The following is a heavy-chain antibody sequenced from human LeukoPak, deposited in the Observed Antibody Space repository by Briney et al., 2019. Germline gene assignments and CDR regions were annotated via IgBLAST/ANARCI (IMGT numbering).Heavy chain of an antibody. CDR3: ARDYCSGGRCYSVDY. CDR2: ITRSSSSI. D-gene: IGHD2-15*01. CDR1: GLTFSSYS. J-gene: IGHJ4*02. Sequence: GESLRLSRAASGLTFSSYSLNWVRQAPGKGLEWVSYITRSSSSIYYADSVKGRLTISRDNAKNSLYLQMNSLRAEDTAMYYCARDYCSGGRCYSVDYWGQGTLVTVSS. V-gene: IGHV3-48*04.